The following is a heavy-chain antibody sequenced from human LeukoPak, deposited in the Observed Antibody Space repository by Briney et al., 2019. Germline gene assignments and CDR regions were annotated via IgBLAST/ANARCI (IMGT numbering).Heavy chain of an antibody. Sequence: ASVKVSCKASGYTFTNYFMHWMRQAPGQGRVWMGIINPSGGSTSYAQKFQGRVTMTRDTSTSTVYMELSSLRSEDTAVYYCARGGSSSSPFFDYWGQGTLVTVSS. D-gene: IGHD6-13*01. V-gene: IGHV1-46*01. J-gene: IGHJ4*02. CDR2: INPSGGST. CDR3: ARGGSSSSPFFDY. CDR1: GYTFTNYF.